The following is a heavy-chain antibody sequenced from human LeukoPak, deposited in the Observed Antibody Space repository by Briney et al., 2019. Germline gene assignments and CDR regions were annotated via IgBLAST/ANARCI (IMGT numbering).Heavy chain of an antibody. CDR3: ASRHYDSSGPPRDY. CDR2: IYTSGST. CDR1: GGSISSGSYY. V-gene: IGHV4-61*02. J-gene: IGHJ4*02. Sequence: SETLSLTCTVSGGSISSGSYYWSWIRQPAGKGLEWIGRIYTSGSTNYNPSLKSRVTISVDTSKNQFSLKLSSVTAADTAVYYCASRHYDSSGPPRDYWGRGTLVTVSS. D-gene: IGHD3-22*01.